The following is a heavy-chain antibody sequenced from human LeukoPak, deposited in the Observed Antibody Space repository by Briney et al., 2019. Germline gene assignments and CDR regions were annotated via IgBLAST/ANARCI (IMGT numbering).Heavy chain of an antibody. J-gene: IGHJ4*02. CDR1: GYTFPSYD. CDR3: AGLTGTTGY. D-gene: IGHD1-7*01. V-gene: IGHV1-8*01. CDR2: MNPNTGNT. Sequence: ASVKVSCKASGYTFPSYDIHWVRQSTGQGLEWMGWMNPNTGNTGYAQKFQGRVTMTRNTSISTAYMELSSLRSEDTAVYYCAGLTGTTGYWGQGTLVTVSS.